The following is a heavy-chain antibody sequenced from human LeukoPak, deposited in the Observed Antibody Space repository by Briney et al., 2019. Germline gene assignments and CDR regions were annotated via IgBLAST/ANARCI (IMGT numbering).Heavy chain of an antibody. D-gene: IGHD6-19*01. CDR2: ISWNSGSI. Sequence: GGSLRLSCAASGLTFDDYAMHWVRQAPGKGLEWVSGISWNSGSIGYADSVKGRFTIPRDNAKNSLYLQMNSLRAEDTALYYCAKSIGYSSGWYDYWGQGTLVTVSS. V-gene: IGHV3-9*01. CDR3: AKSIGYSSGWYDY. J-gene: IGHJ4*02. CDR1: GLTFDDYA.